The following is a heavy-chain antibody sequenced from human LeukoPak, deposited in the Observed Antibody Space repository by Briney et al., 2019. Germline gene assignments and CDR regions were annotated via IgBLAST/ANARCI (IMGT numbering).Heavy chain of an antibody. CDR3: VKVGDYLYGMDV. CDR2: ISSNGGST. CDR1: GFTFSNYA. Sequence: GGSLRLSCSASGFTFSNYAMHWVRQAPGKGLEYVSAISSNGGSTYHADSVKGRFTISRDNSKNTLYLQMSSLRAEDTAVYYCVKVGDYLYGMDVWGQGTTVTVSS. D-gene: IGHD1-26*01. V-gene: IGHV3-64D*09. J-gene: IGHJ6*02.